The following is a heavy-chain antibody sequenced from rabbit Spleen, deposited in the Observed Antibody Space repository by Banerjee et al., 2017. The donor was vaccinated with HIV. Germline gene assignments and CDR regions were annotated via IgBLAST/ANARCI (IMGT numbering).Heavy chain of an antibody. J-gene: IGHJ6*01. CDR1: GFDFSSYG. CDR2: IDPVFGIT. V-gene: IGHV1S47*01. CDR3: ARDTSSSFSSYGMDL. Sequence: QEQLEESGGGLVKPEGSLTLTCKASGFDFSSYGVSWVRQAPGKGLEWIGYIDPVFGITYFANWVNGRFTISSHNAQNTLFLQLNSLTAADTATYFCARDTSSSFSSYGMDLWGPGTLVTVS. D-gene: IGHD1-1*01.